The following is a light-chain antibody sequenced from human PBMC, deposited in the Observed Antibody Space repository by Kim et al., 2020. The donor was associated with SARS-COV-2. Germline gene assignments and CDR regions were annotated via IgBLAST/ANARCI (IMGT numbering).Light chain of an antibody. J-gene: IGLJ2*01. CDR2: DVS. V-gene: IGLV2-14*03. CDR1: NNDIGGYNY. Sequence: QSALAQPASVSGSPGQSITISCTGTNNDIGGYNYVSWYQQHPGKAPKLMIFDVSNRPSGVSHRFSDSKSGNTASLTISGLQPEDEADYYCSSYTSDNTSLFGGGTQLTVL. CDR3: SSYTSDNTSL.